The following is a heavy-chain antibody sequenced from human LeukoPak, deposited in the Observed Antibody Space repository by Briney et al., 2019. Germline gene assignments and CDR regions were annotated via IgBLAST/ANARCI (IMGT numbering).Heavy chain of an antibody. CDR1: GGSISSSSYY. V-gene: IGHV4-39*07. CDR3: ARILATVDYYYMDV. J-gene: IGHJ6*03. CDR2: IYYSGST. Sequence: SEALSLTCTVSGGSISSSSYYWGWIRQPPGKGLEWIGSIYYSGSTYYNPSLKSRVTMSVDTSKNQFSLKLSSVTAADTAVYYCARILATVDYYYMDVWGKGTTVTVSS.